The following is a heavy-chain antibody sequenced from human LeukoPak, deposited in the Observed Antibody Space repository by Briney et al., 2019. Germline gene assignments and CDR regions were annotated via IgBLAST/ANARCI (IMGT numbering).Heavy chain of an antibody. CDR3: AKRSSGYYYLDF. CDR1: GVTFSIYA. J-gene: IGHJ4*02. CDR2: ICVSGGST. V-gene: IGHV3-23*01. Sequence: GGSLRLSCAASGVTFSIYAMSCVCQAPGEGLGCGSAICVSGGSTYYADSVKGRLTISRDNSKNTLYLQMNSLRAEDTAVYYCAKRSSGYYYLDFGGQGTLVIVTS. D-gene: IGHD3-22*01.